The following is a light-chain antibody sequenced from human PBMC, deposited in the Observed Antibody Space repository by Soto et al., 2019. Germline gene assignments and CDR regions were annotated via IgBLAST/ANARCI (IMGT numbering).Light chain of an antibody. CDR3: QQLERYPSP. J-gene: IGKJ4*01. CDR1: QGIAGL. V-gene: IGKV1-12*02. Sequence: VTQAPYCMSACVGDRVKISCRASQGIAGLLAWYQQKPGKAPKLLIYAASSLQSGVPSRFSGSGSGTDFTLTISSLQPEDFATYYCQQLERYPSPFGGGTKVDIK. CDR2: AAS.